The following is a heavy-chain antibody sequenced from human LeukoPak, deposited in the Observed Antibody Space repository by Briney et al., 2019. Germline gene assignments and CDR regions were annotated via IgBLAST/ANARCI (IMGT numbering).Heavy chain of an antibody. V-gene: IGHV3-23*01. CDR2: ISESGDST. D-gene: IGHD5-18*01. J-gene: IGHJ4*02. Sequence: GGSLRLSGAASGFTFSSYAMSWVRQAPGKGLEWVSAISESGDSTYYAASVKGRFTISRDNSKNTLYLQMNSLRAADTALYYCAKDISQGYTYGSIEQGYWGQGTLVTVSS. CDR3: AKDISQGYTYGSIEQGY. CDR1: GFTFSSYA.